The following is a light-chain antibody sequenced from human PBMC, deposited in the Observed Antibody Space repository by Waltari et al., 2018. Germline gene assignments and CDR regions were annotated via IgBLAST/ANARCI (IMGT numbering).Light chain of an antibody. J-gene: IGKJ2*01. Sequence: VLTQSPGTLSLSPGERATFSCRASQSLTKKYLAWYQQKPGQAPRLLLYGASSRAAGVPARLSGRGSGPDLARTISRLEPEDFGVYYCQQYGSSIMYTFGQGTKLEI. CDR1: QSLTKKY. CDR3: QQYGSSIMYT. V-gene: IGKV3-20*01. CDR2: GAS.